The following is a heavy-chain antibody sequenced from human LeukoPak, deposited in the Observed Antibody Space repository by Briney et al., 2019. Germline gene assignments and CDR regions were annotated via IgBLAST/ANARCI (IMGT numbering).Heavy chain of an antibody. J-gene: IGHJ4*02. D-gene: IGHD3-10*01. Sequence: ASQTLSLTCTVSGASISSGDYFWTWIRQPPGKGLEWIGYIFDSGRTDFNPSLKSRVTISVDTSKNQFSLKLSSVTAADTAVYYCARDVYYGSGSYYDYWGQGTLVTVSS. CDR2: IFDSGRT. CDR1: GASISSGDYF. V-gene: IGHV4-30-2*01. CDR3: ARDVYYGSGSYYDY.